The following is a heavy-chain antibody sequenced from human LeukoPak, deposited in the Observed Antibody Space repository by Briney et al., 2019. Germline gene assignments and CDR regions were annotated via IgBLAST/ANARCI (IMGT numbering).Heavy chain of an antibody. V-gene: IGHV3-7*01. J-gene: IGHJ4*02. Sequence: GGSLRLSCAASGFTFSNYWMGWVRQAPGKGLEWAANIKEDGSAKYYVDSVKGRFTISRDNAKNSLYLRMNSLRAEDTAVYYCYGAVAGDDFDSWGQGTLVTVSS. CDR2: IKEDGSAK. CDR1: GFTFSNYW. CDR3: YGAVAGDDFDS. D-gene: IGHD6-19*01.